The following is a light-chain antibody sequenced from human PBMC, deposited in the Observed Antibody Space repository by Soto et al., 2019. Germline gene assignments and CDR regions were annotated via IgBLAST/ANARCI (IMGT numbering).Light chain of an antibody. Sequence: DIAMTQSPATLSVSPGDRATLSCRASQSISSELAWYQQRPGKPPRLLIYGASTRATGVPVRFSGSGSGSEFTLTISGLQSEDFAVYYCQQGHNWPLTLGHGTRLEI. CDR2: GAS. CDR1: QSISSE. V-gene: IGKV3-15*01. CDR3: QQGHNWPLT. J-gene: IGKJ2*01.